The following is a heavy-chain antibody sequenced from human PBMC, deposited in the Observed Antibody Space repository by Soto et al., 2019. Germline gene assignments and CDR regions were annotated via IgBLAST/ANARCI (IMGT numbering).Heavy chain of an antibody. CDR1: GSTFSNYW. D-gene: IGHD5-18*01. CDR2: IKKDGSDK. V-gene: IGHV3-7*01. J-gene: IGHJ6*02. CDR3: ARDLGTALVGFDYGMDV. Sequence: PGGSLRLSCAASGSTFSNYWMSWVRQAPGKGLEWVANIKKDGSDKNYVDSVEGRFSIFRDNAKNSLYLQMYGLRAEDTAVYYCARDLGTALVGFDYGMDVWGQGTTVTVSS.